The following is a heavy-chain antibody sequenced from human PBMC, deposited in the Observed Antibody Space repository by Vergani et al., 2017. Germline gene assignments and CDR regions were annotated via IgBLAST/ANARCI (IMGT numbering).Heavy chain of an antibody. Sequence: QVQLQESGPGLVKPSQTLSLTCTVPGGSISSGGYYWSWIRQHPGKGLEWIGYIYYSGSTYYNPSLKSRVTISVDTSKNQFSLKLSSVTAADTAVYYCARAPMVRGVIRFDPWGQGTLVTVSS. D-gene: IGHD3-10*01. V-gene: IGHV4-31*03. CDR3: ARAPMVRGVIRFDP. CDR1: GGSISSGGYY. J-gene: IGHJ5*02. CDR2: IYYSGST.